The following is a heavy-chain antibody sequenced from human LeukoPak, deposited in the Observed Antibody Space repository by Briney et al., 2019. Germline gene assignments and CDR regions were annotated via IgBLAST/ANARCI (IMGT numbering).Heavy chain of an antibody. CDR3: ARLHYGGNYGYYYYYMDV. CDR1: GSSISSSSYY. Sequence: SETLSLTCTVSGSSISSSSYYWGWIRQPQGKGLEWIGSIYYTGSTYYNPSLKSRVTISVDTSKNQFSLKLSSVTAADTAVYYCARLHYGGNYGYYYYYMDVWGKGTTVTISS. CDR2: IYYTGST. J-gene: IGHJ6*03. V-gene: IGHV4-39*01. D-gene: IGHD4-23*01.